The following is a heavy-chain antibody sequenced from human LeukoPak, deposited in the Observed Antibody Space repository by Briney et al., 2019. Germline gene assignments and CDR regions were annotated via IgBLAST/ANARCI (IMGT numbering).Heavy chain of an antibody. CDR1: GFTVSSKY. V-gene: IGHV4-59*02. CDR2: IYYSGST. CDR3: ARIQHLWLLDI. Sequence: ESLRLSWAASGFTVSSKYMSWIRQPPGKGVEWIGYIYYSGSTNYNPSLKSRVTISVDTSKNQFSLKLSSVTAADTAVYYCARIQHLWLLDILGQGTMVTVSS. D-gene: IGHD5-18*01. J-gene: IGHJ3*02.